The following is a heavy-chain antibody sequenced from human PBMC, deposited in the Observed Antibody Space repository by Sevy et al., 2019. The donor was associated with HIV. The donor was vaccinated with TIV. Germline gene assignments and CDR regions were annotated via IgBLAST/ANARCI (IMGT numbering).Heavy chain of an antibody. CDR3: AKGYCSGGSCPRDYYYYGMDA. D-gene: IGHD2-15*01. J-gene: IGHJ6*02. CDR2: ISGSGGST. V-gene: IGHV3-23*01. Sequence: GGSLRLSCAASGFTFSSYAMSWVRQAPGKGLEWVSAISGSGGSTYYADSVKGRFTISRDNSQNTVYLQMNSLRVDDTAVYYCAKGYCSGGSCPRDYYYYGMDAWGQGTTVTVSS. CDR1: GFTFSSYA.